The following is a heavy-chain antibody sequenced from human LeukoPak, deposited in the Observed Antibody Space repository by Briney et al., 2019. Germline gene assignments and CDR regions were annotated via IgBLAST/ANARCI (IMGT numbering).Heavy chain of an antibody. D-gene: IGHD1-1*01. V-gene: IGHV4-59*01. Sequence: PSETLSLTRTVSGGSISSYYWSCIRQPPGKGLEWIGYIYYSGTTNYNPSLKSRVTISVDTSKNQFSLKLSSVTAADTAVYYCARYFSGRTLDYWGQGTLVTVSS. J-gene: IGHJ4*02. CDR1: GGSISSYY. CDR3: ARYFSGRTLDY. CDR2: IYYSGTT.